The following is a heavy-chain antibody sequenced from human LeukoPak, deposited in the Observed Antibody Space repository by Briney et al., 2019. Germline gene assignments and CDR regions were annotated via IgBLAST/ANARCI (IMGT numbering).Heavy chain of an antibody. V-gene: IGHV4-59*01. D-gene: IGHD2/OR15-2a*01. CDR3: ARGRLSPSAFRPFEH. CDR2: IFYSGNT. Sequence: SETLSLTCSVSGDSITTSYWNWIRQPPGQGLEWIGSIFYSGNTKYNPALQSRVTISVDTPKNQFSLEVNSVTAADTAVYYCARGRLSPSAFRPFEHWGRGTLVTVSS. J-gene: IGHJ4*02. CDR1: GDSITTSY.